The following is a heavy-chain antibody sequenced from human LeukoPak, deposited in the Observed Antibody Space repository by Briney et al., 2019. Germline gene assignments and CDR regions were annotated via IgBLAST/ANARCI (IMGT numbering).Heavy chain of an antibody. CDR1: GYTFTSYD. CDR3: ARVAGGNFYYYYGMDV. CDR2: MNPNSGNT. D-gene: IGHD2-21*02. Sequence: GASVKVSCKASGYTFTSYDINWVRQATGQGLEWMGWMNPNSGNTGYAQKFQGRVTMTRNTSISTAYMELSSLRAEDTAVYYCARVAGGNFYYYYGMDVWGQGTTVTVSS. J-gene: IGHJ6*02. V-gene: IGHV1-8*01.